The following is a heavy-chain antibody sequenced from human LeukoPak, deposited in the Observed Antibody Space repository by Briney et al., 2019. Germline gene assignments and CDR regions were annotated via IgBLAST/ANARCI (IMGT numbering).Heavy chain of an antibody. D-gene: IGHD6-19*01. CDR1: GFAVSTNY. V-gene: IGHV3-53*01. CDR2: IYTGGGT. Sequence: GGFLRLSCAASGFAVSTNYMGWVRQAPGRGLEWVSVIYTGGGTYYADSVKGRFSISRDTSKNILYLQMNSLRVEDTAVYYCARGGEKWLAYFDFWGQGTLGTVSS. CDR3: ARGGEKWLAYFDF. J-gene: IGHJ4*02.